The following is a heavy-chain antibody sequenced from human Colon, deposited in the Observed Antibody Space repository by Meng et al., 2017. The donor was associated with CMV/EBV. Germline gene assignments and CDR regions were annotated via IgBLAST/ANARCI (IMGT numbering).Heavy chain of an antibody. CDR3: GRDRLGGIDY. J-gene: IGHJ4*02. CDR2: KSADGSLE. V-gene: IGHV3-30*04. CDR1: GFIFDGYA. Sequence: GESLKISCATSGFIFDGYAMHWVRQAPGKGLEWLAMKSADGSLEKHADSVQGRFIISRVNSEKSVFLQMYNVRSDDTAVYYCGRDRLGGIDYLGQGTLVTVSS. D-gene: IGHD3-16*01.